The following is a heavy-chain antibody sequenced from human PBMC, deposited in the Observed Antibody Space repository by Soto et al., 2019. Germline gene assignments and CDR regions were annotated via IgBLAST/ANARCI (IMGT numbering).Heavy chain of an antibody. Sequence: QVQLVQSGAEVKNPGASVKVSCKASGYTFTSYGISWVRQAPGQGLEWMGWIRPYNGNTNYAQKLQGRVTMTXXTXTXXAYMELRSLRSDDTAVYFCARTIVAVPAALNWFDPWGQGTLVTVSS. J-gene: IGHJ5*02. CDR3: ARTIVAVPAALNWFDP. CDR1: GYTFTSYG. D-gene: IGHD2-2*01. V-gene: IGHV1-18*01. CDR2: IRPYNGNT.